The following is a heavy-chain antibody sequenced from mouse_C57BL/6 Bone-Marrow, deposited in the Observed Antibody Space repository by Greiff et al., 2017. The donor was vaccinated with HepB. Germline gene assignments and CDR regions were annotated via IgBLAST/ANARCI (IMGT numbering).Heavy chain of an antibody. Sequence: VQLQQSGAELVRPGTSVKVSCKASGYAFTNYLIAWVKQRPGQGLEWIGVINPGSGGTNYNEKFKGKATLTAEKSSSTAYMQLRSLASEDSAVYFCAREDWDNSAIDYWGQGTSVTVSS. D-gene: IGHD4-1*01. CDR3: AREDWDNSAIDY. CDR1: GYAFTNYL. J-gene: IGHJ4*01. V-gene: IGHV1-54*01. CDR2: INPGSGGT.